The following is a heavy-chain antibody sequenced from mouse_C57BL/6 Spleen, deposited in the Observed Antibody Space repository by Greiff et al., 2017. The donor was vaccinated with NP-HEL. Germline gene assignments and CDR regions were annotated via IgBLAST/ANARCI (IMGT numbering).Heavy chain of an antibody. CDR3: ARSSTMVTTEFAY. CDR2: IYPGSGST. V-gene: IGHV1-55*01. J-gene: IGHJ3*01. CDR1: GYTFTSYW. Sequence: QVQLQQPGAELVKPGASVKMSCKASGYTFTSYWITWVKQRPGQGLEWIGDIYPGSGSTNYNEKFKSKATLTVDTSSSTAYMQLSSLTSEDSAVYYCARSSTMVTTEFAYWGQGTLVTVSA. D-gene: IGHD2-2*01.